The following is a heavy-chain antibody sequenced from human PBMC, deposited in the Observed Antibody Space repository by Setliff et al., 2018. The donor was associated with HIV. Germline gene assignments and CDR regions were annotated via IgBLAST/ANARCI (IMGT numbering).Heavy chain of an antibody. CDR2: INTSGNT. Sequence: SETLSLTCTVSGGSISSGSYYWNWIRQPAGKGLEWIGRINTSGNTNYNPSLMSRVTMSVDTSKNQFSLKLSSVTAADTAVYYCAGDRPEYYYDSGSSTWFDPWGQGTLVTVSS. CDR3: AGDRPEYYYDSGSSTWFDP. J-gene: IGHJ5*02. D-gene: IGHD3-10*01. V-gene: IGHV4-61*02. CDR1: GGSISSGSYY.